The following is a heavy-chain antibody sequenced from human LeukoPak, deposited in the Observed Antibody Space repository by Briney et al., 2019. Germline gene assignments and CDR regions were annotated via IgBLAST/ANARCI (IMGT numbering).Heavy chain of an antibody. D-gene: IGHD3-10*01. CDR3: ARASRWFGPHY. Sequence: GGSLRLSCAASGFTFSSYSMNWVRQAPGKGLEWVSSISSSSSYIYYADSVKGRFTISRDNAKNSLYLQMNSQRAEDTAVYYCARASRWFGPHYWGQGTLVTVSS. J-gene: IGHJ4*02. CDR2: ISSSSSYI. CDR1: GFTFSSYS. V-gene: IGHV3-21*01.